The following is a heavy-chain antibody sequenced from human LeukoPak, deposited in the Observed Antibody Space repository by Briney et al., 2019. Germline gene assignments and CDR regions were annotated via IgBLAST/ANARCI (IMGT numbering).Heavy chain of an antibody. V-gene: IGHV1-8*01. CDR3: ARGRRRSLQSGSFDI. J-gene: IGHJ3*02. CDR1: RYTFTSCD. CDR2: MNPNSGNT. D-gene: IGHD5-24*01. Sequence: ASVKVFCKASRYTFTSCDINWVRQATGQWLEWMGWMNPNSGNTGYAQKFQGRVTMTRNTSISTAHMELSSLRSEDTAVYYCARGRRRSLQSGSFDIWGQGTMVTVSS.